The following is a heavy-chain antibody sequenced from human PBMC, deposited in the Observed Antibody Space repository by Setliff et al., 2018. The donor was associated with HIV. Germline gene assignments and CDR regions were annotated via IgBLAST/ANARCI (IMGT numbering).Heavy chain of an antibody. Sequence: PSETLSLTCPQESLRDPISSYYWSWVRQPAGKGLEWIGRLYVSGDTNYNPSLKSRVTMSLDTSKKHFSLNLKSVTAADTAVYYCALTGHRLLRGYMDVWGKGTTVTVSS. CDR3: ALTGHRLLRGYMDV. CDR2: LYVSGDT. J-gene: IGHJ6*03. CDR1: DPISSYY. D-gene: IGHD2-15*01. V-gene: IGHV4-4*07.